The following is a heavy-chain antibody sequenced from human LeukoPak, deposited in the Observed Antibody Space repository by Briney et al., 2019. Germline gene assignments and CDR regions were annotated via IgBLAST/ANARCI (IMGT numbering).Heavy chain of an antibody. J-gene: IGHJ6*03. CDR2: IYTSGST. CDR3: TREETYYDFWSGYPGDYYYYMDV. Sequence: PSETLSLTCTVSGGSISSGSYYWSWIRQPAGKGLEWIGRIYTSGSTNYNPSLKSRVTISVDTSKNQFSLKLSSVTAADTAVYYCTREETYYDFWSGYPGDYYYYMDVWGKGTTVTVSS. D-gene: IGHD3-3*01. CDR1: GGSISSGSYY. V-gene: IGHV4-61*02.